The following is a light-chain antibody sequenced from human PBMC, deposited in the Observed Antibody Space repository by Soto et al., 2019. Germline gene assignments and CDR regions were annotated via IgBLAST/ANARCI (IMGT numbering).Light chain of an antibody. V-gene: IGLV2-8*01. CDR1: SSDVGAYKY. CDR2: EVT. Sequence: QSALTQPPSASGSPGQSVTISCTGTSSDVGAYKYVSWYQQYPGKAPKLMIYEVTKRPSGVPDRFSGAKSGNTASLTVSGLQAEDGADYYCTSYVGNDIWVFGGGTKRTVL. J-gene: IGLJ3*02. CDR3: TSYVGNDIWV.